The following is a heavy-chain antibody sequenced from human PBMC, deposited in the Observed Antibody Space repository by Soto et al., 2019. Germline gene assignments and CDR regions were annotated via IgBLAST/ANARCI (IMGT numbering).Heavy chain of an antibody. CDR1: GFTFSSYG. CDR3: AKDLTGIAAAGTDY. V-gene: IGHV3-30*18. CDR2: ISYDGSNK. D-gene: IGHD6-13*01. Sequence: PGGSLRLSCAASGFTFSSYGMHWVRQAPGKGLEWVAVISYDGSNKYYADSVKGRFTISRDNSKNTLYLQMNSLRAEDTAVYYCAKDLTGIAAAGTDYWGQGTLVTVSS. J-gene: IGHJ4*02.